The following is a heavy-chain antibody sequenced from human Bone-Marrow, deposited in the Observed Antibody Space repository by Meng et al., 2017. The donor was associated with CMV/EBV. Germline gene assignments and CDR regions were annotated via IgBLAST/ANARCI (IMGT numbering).Heavy chain of an antibody. V-gene: IGHV3-15*01. Sequence: LALTSEASGFTFSNAWMSWVRQAPGKGLEWVGRIKRKTDGGTTDYSAHVKGRFTISRDDSNNTLYLQMNSLKADDTAVYYCATTETNLGVPAAIKEVRVIGNAFDIWGQGTMVTVSS. J-gene: IGHJ3*02. D-gene: IGHD2-2*02. CDR1: GFTFSNAW. CDR2: IKRKTDGGTT. CDR3: ATTETNLGVPAAIKEVRVIGNAFDI.